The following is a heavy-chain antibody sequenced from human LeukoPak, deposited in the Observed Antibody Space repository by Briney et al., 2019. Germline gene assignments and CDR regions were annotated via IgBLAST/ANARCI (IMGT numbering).Heavy chain of an antibody. Sequence: ASVKVSCKASGYTFTNNYLHWVRQAPGQGLEWMGMIYPRDGSTSYAQNFQGRVTVTRDTSTSTVYMELSSLRSEDTAVYYCARDGSFTPQYYDFWSGYYDGPIDYWGQGTLVTVSS. J-gene: IGHJ4*02. D-gene: IGHD3-3*01. CDR1: GYTFTNNY. V-gene: IGHV1-46*01. CDR2: IYPRDGST. CDR3: ARDGSFTPQYYDFWSGYYDGPIDY.